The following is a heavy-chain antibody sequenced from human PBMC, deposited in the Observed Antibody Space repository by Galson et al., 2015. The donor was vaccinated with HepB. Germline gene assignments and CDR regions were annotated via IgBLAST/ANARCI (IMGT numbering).Heavy chain of an antibody. J-gene: IGHJ4*02. Sequence: QSGAEVTKPGESLRISCKGSGYTFASYWIHWVRQTPGKGLEWLGRIDPSDSYTDYRPSFEGHVTMSIDKSINTAYLQWSSLKASDTAMYFCARQKGNGWILFDHWGQGTLVTASS. D-gene: IGHD6-19*01. CDR3: ARQKGNGWILFDH. CDR1: GYTFASYW. CDR2: IDPSDSYT. V-gene: IGHV5-10-1*01.